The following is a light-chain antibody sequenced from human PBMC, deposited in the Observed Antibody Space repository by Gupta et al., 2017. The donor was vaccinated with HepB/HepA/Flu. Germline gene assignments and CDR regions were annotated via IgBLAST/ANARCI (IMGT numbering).Light chain of an antibody. CDR1: QSVSTW. V-gene: IGKV1-5*03. J-gene: IGKJ2*01. CDR2: KTS. Sequence: DIQLTQSPSTLSASVGDRVTITCRASQSVSTWLAWYQQKPGKAPNLLIYKTSSLQSGVPSRFSGSGSGTEFTLTISSLHSDDFATYYCQQYHSYPYTFGQGTKLEI. CDR3: QQYHSYPYT.